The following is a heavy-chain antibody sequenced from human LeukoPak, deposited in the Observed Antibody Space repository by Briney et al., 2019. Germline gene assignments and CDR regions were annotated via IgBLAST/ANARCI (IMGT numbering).Heavy chain of an antibody. Sequence: VASVKVSCKASGYTFTSYGISWVRQAPGQGLEWMGWISAYNGNTNYAQKLQGRVTMTTDTSTSTAYMELRSLRSDDTAVYYCARDIAIHYYYYYGMDVWGQGTTVTVSS. V-gene: IGHV1-18*01. CDR3: ARDIAIHYYYYYGMDV. J-gene: IGHJ6*02. D-gene: IGHD5-18*01. CDR1: GYTFTSYG. CDR2: ISAYNGNT.